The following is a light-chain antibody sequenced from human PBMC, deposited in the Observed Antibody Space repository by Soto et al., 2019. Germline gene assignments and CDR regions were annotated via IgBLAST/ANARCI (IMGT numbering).Light chain of an antibody. J-gene: IGKJ1*01. CDR2: DAS. CDR1: QSVSNTY. Sequence: EIVLTQSPGTLSLSPWERATLSCRASQSVSNTYLAWYQQKPGQAPRLLIYDASSRATGIPDRFSGSGSRTDFTLTISRLEPEDFAVYYCHQYHYWWTFGQGTKVDIK. V-gene: IGKV3-20*01. CDR3: HQYHYWWT.